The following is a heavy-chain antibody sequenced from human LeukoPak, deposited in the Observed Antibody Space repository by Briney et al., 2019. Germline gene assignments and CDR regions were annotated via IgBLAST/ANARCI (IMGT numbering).Heavy chain of an antibody. Sequence: GASVKVSCKASGYTFTSYYMHWLRQAPGQGLEWMGIINPSGGSTSYAQKFQGRVTMTRDTSTSTVYMELSSLRSEDTAVYYCARGGNYDFWSGYSSDLYYYYMDVWGKGTTVTVSS. D-gene: IGHD3-3*01. V-gene: IGHV1-46*03. CDR3: ARGGNYDFWSGYSSDLYYYYMDV. CDR1: GYTFTSYY. J-gene: IGHJ6*03. CDR2: INPSGGST.